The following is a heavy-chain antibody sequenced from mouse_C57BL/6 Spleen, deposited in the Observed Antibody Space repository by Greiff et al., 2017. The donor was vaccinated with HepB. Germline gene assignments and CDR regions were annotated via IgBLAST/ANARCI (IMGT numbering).Heavy chain of an antibody. CDR2: IFPGSGST. V-gene: IGHV1-75*01. J-gene: IGHJ4*01. CDR1: GYTFTDYY. Sequence: QVQLKESGPELVKPGASVKISCKASGYTFTDYYINWVKQRPGQGLEWIGWIFPGSGSTYYNEKFKGKATLTVDKSSSTAYMLLSSLTSEDSAVYFCGRGGGGGSSPLEAMDYWGQGTSVTVSS. D-gene: IGHD1-1*01. CDR3: GRGGGGGSSPLEAMDY.